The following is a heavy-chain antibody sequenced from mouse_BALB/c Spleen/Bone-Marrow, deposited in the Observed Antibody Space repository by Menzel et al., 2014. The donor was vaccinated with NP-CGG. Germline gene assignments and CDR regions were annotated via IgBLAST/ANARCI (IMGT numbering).Heavy chain of an antibody. CDR2: ISYSGST. Sequence: EVQLQQSGPSLVKPSRTLSLTCSVTVDSITSGYWNWIRKFPGNKLEYMGYISYSGSTYYNPSLKSRISITRDTSKNQYYLQLNSVTTEDTATYYCARWGGYGNYDAMDYWGQGTSVTVSS. V-gene: IGHV3-8*02. CDR1: VDSITSGY. CDR3: ARWGGYGNYDAMDY. J-gene: IGHJ4*01. D-gene: IGHD2-10*02.